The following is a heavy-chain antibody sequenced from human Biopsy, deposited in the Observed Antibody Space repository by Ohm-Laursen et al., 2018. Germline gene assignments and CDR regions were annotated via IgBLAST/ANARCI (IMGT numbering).Heavy chain of an antibody. CDR2: ITPILRTT. D-gene: IGHD2-2*01. CDR3: AREAIGYQLPCDD. CDR1: TGTFNSYG. Sequence: ASVKVSCKAPTGTFNSYGIIWVRQAPGQGLEWMGRITPILRTTAYAQTFLGRVTITADSPTSTVDMELTSLTSDDTAVYFCAREAIGYQLPCDDWGQGTLVIVSS. J-gene: IGHJ4*02. V-gene: IGHV1-69*11.